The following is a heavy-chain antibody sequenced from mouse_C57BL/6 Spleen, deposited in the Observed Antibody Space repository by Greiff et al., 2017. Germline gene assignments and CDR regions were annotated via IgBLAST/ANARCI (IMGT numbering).Heavy chain of an antibody. CDR3: ARPLYDGYSYFEY. D-gene: IGHD2-3*01. V-gene: IGHV1-69*01. CDR2: IDPSDSYT. J-gene: IGHJ2*01. Sequence: QVQLQQPGAELVMPGASVKLSCKASGYTFTSYWMHWVKQRPGQGLEWIGEIDPSDSYTNYNQKFKGKSTLTVDKSSSTAYMQLSSLTSEDSAVYYCARPLYDGYSYFEYWGQGTTLTVSS. CDR1: GYTFTSYW.